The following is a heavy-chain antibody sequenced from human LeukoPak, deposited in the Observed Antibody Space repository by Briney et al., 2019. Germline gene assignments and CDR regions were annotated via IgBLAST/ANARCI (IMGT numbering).Heavy chain of an antibody. V-gene: IGHV1-2*06. CDR2: INPNSGGT. D-gene: IGHD3-10*01. J-gene: IGHJ3*02. Sequence: ASVKVSCKASGYTFTGYYMHWVRQAPGQGLEWMGRINPNSGGTNYAQKFQGRVTMTRDTSISTAYMELSRLRSDDTAVYYCARERGSGFGEFQHRDAFDIWGQGTMVTVSS. CDR1: GYTFTGYY. CDR3: ARERGSGFGEFQHRDAFDI.